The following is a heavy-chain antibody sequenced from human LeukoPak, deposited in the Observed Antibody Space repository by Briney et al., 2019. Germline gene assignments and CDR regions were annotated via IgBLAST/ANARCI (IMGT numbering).Heavy chain of an antibody. J-gene: IGHJ4*02. D-gene: IGHD3-22*01. CDR2: ISAYNGNT. Sequence: ASVKVSCKASGYTFTSYGISWVRQAPGQGLEWMGWISAYNGNTNYAQKLQGRVTMTTDTSTSTAYMELRSLRSDDTTVYYCARADSSGTPNLSWGQGTLVTVSS. CDR1: GYTFTSYG. V-gene: IGHV1-18*01. CDR3: ARADSSGTPNLS.